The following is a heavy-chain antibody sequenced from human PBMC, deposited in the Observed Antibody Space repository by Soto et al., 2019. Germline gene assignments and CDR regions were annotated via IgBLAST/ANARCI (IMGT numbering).Heavy chain of an antibody. Sequence: PGGSLRLSCAASGFTFSSHGLHWVRQAPSRGLEWVAVISYDGTNKQYGDSVKGRFTISRDNSQNTLYLQMNSLRAEDTAVYYCVKDRRTEAYAMEVWGQGTTVTVSS. D-gene: IGHD2-21*01. CDR1: GFTFSSHG. V-gene: IGHV3-30*18. J-gene: IGHJ6*02. CDR3: VKDRRTEAYAMEV. CDR2: ISYDGTNK.